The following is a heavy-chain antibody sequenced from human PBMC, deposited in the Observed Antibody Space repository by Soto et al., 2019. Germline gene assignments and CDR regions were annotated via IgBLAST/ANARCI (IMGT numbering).Heavy chain of an antibody. CDR1: GGSISSSSYY. CDR3: ARRLYYDSSGFEGGGMDV. Sequence: PSETLSLTCTVSGGSISSSSYYWGWIRQPPGKGLEWSGSIYYSGSTYYTPSLKSRVTISVDTSKNQFSLKLSSVTAADTAVYYCARRLYYDSSGFEGGGMDVWGQGTTVT. CDR2: IYYSGST. D-gene: IGHD3-22*01. V-gene: IGHV4-39*01. J-gene: IGHJ6*02.